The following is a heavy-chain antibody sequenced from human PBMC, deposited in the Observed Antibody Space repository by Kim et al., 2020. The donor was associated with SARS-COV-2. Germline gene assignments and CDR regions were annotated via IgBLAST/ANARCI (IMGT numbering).Heavy chain of an antibody. J-gene: IGHJ6*02. V-gene: IGHV4-59*01. Sequence: SETLSLTCTVSGGSISSYYWSWIRQPPGKGLEWIGYIYYSGSTNYNPSLKSRVTISVDTSKNQFSLKLSSVTAADTAVYYCASAKRGATYYYGSGSYGSLYYYGMDVWGQGTTVTVSS. CDR2: IYYSGST. D-gene: IGHD3-10*01. CDR3: ASAKRGATYYYGSGSYGSLYYYGMDV. CDR1: GGSISSYY.